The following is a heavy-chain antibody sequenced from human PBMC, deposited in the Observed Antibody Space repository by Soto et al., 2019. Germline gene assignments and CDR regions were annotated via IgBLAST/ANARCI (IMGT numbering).Heavy chain of an antibody. D-gene: IGHD3-10*01. CDR1: GGSISSYY. CDR2: IYYSGST. Sequence: QVQLQESGPGLVKPSETLSLTCTVSGGSISSYYWSWIRQPPGKGLEWIGYIYYSGSTNYNPSLKRPDTLSVETSKNQFSLKLYSGTAADTAMYSCARRSGTYYNWFDPWGQGTLVTVSS. CDR3: ARRSGTYYNWFDP. J-gene: IGHJ5*02. V-gene: IGHV4-59*08.